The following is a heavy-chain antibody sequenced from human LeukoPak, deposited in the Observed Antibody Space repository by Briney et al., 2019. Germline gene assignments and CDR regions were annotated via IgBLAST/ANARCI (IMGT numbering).Heavy chain of an antibody. D-gene: IGHD3-3*01. CDR2: TKNKAENFAT. J-gene: IGHJ4*02. V-gene: IGHV3-72*01. CDR3: TRWRSGVSD. Sequence: GGSLRLSCAVSGYIFSDHYIDWVRQAPGKGLEWVGHTKNKAENFATEYAASVIGRFTISRDDSTNSVFLQMNSLKADDTAVYYCTRWRSGVSDWGQGTLVTVSS. CDR1: GYIFSDHY.